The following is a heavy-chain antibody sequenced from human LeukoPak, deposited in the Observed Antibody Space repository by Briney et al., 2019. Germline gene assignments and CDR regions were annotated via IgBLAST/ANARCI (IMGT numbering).Heavy chain of an antibody. D-gene: IGHD6-19*01. CDR1: GYTFTSYG. CDR2: MNPNSGNT. V-gene: IGHV1-8*03. CDR3: ARAPAGGWYYYYYYMDV. Sequence: ASVKVSCKASGYTFTSYGISWVRQAPGQGLEWMGWMNPNSGNTGYAQKFQGRVTITRNTSISTAYMELSSLRSEDTAVYYCARAPAGGWYYYYYYMDVWGKGTTVTVSS. J-gene: IGHJ6*03.